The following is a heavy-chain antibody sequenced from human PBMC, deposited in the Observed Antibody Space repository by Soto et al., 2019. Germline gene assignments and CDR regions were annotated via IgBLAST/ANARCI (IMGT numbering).Heavy chain of an antibody. V-gene: IGHV3-21*06. CDR2: ISGLSGRT. CDR3: ARVGAYFGEFDYFDY. J-gene: IGHJ4*02. Sequence: PGGSLRLSCAASGFNFNLYTMNWVRQTPGGGLEWVSSISGLSGRTYYGDSVLGRFTVSRGNAANSVYLQMDSLRAEDTAIYYFARVGAYFGEFDYFDYWGQGTPVTVSS. CDR1: GFNFNLYT. D-gene: IGHD3-10*01.